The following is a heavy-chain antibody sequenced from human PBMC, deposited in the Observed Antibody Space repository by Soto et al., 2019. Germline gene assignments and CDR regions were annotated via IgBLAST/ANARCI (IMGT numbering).Heavy chain of an antibody. V-gene: IGHV3-48*02. J-gene: IGHJ5*02. CDR1: GFSFSSHS. CDR2: ISSRSSLI. Sequence: EVQLVESGGGWVQPGGSLRLSCTASGFSFSSHSFNWVRQAPGQGLEWVAYISSRSSLILYADSVRGRFVISRDNALNSLYLRMNRPINEETAIYYCVRERVEYDSGWYIDPWGQGTPVTVSS. CDR3: VRERVEYDSGWYIDP. D-gene: IGHD6-13*01.